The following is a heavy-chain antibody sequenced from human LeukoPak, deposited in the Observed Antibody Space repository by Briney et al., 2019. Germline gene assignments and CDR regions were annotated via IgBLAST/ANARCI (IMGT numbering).Heavy chain of an antibody. CDR3: ARSPSTVTTSWFDP. Sequence: PGGSLRLSCAASGFTFSSYSMNRVRQAPGKGLEWVSSISSSSSYIYYADSVKGRFTISRDNAKNSLYLQMNSLRAEDTAVYYCARSPSTVTTSWFDPWGQGTLVTVSS. D-gene: IGHD4-11*01. J-gene: IGHJ5*02. CDR1: GFTFSSYS. V-gene: IGHV3-21*01. CDR2: ISSSSSYI.